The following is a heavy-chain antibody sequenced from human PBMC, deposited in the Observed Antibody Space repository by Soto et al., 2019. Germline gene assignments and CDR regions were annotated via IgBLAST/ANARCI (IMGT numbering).Heavy chain of an antibody. CDR2: IIPTFGRT. V-gene: IGHV1-69*13. CDR1: GDTFSSYA. D-gene: IGHD3-10*02. J-gene: IGHJ6*02. CDR3: ARDPLSSFAMDV. Sequence: GASVKVSCKASGDTFSSYAISWVRQAPGKGLEWMGKIIPTFGRTNYAQKFQGRLTISADDSTSTAYMELSSLLSEDTAVYYCARDPLSSFAMDVWGQGTTVTLSS.